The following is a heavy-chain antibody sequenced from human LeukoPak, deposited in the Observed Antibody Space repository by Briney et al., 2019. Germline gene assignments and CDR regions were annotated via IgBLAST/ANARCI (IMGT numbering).Heavy chain of an antibody. J-gene: IGHJ4*02. CDR2: VYYSGST. Sequence: SETLSLTCTVSGGSISSYYWSWIRQPPGKGLEWIGYVYYSGSTNYNPSLKSRVTISVDTSKNQFSLKLSSVTAADTAVYYCARGPDVEMATIMPPDYWGQGTLVTVSS. CDR3: ARGPDVEMATIMPPDY. V-gene: IGHV4-59*12. CDR1: GGSISSYY. D-gene: IGHD5-24*01.